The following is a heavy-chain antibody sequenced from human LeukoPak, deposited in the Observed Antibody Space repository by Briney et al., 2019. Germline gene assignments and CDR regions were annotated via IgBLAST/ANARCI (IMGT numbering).Heavy chain of an antibody. V-gene: IGHV3-74*01. J-gene: IGHJ4*02. Sequence: PGGSLRLSCAPSGFTFSSYWMHWVRQAPGKGLMWVSRINSDGSTTNYADSVKGRFTISRDNAKNTLYLQMNSLRTEDTAVYFCARDVGGGDTFDYWGQGTLVTVSS. CDR2: INSDGSTT. CDR1: GFTFSSYW. CDR3: ARDVGGGDTFDY. D-gene: IGHD2-21*02.